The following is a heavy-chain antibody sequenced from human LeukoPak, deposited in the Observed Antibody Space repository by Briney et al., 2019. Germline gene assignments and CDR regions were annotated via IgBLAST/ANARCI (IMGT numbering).Heavy chain of an antibody. V-gene: IGHV3-23*01. J-gene: IGHJ4*02. CDR1: GFTFSTYW. Sequence: GGSLRLSCAASGFTFSTYWMSWLRQAPGKGLEWISAISGSGGSTYYADSVKGRFTISRDNSKNTLYLQMNSLRAEDTAVYYCAKVLSGYEFPGYDYWGQGTLVTVSS. CDR2: ISGSGGST. D-gene: IGHD5-12*01. CDR3: AKVLSGYEFPGYDY.